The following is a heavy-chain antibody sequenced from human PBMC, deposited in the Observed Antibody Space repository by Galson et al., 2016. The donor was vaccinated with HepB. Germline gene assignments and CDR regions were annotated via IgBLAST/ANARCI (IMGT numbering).Heavy chain of an antibody. CDR3: TRTISATAGID. D-gene: IGHD6-13*01. CDR1: GFTLSSYW. V-gene: IGHV3-7*04. CDR2: IKQDGSEE. Sequence: SLRLSCAASGFTLSSYWMSWVRQAPGKGLEWVANIKQDGSEEYYVDSVKGRFTTSRDNAKNSLYLQMNSLRAEDTALYYCTRTISATAGIDWGQGTLVTVSS. J-gene: IGHJ4*02.